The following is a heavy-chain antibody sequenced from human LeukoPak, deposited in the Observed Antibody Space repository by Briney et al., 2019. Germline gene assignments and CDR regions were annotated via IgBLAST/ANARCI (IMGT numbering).Heavy chain of an antibody. Sequence: PGGSLRLSCEASGFTFRSYAMSWVRQAPGKGLVWVSGISGSGGSTYYANSVKGRFTISRDNSKNTLYLQMNSLRAEDTAVYYCAKDRGKWPRYFDYWGQGTLVSVSS. CDR2: ISGSGGST. D-gene: IGHD5-12*01. V-gene: IGHV3-23*01. J-gene: IGHJ4*02. CDR1: GFTFRSYA. CDR3: AKDRGKWPRYFDY.